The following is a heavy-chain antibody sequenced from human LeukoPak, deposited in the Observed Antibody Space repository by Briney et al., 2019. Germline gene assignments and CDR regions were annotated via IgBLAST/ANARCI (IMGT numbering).Heavy chain of an antibody. V-gene: IGHV4-59*01. CDR1: GGSISSYY. Sequence: SETLSLTCTVSGGSISSYYWSWIRQPPGKGLEWIGYIYYSGSTNYNPSLKSRVTISVDTSKNQFSLKLSSETAADTAVYYCARIYGGYESLWGQGTLVTDSS. CDR3: ARIYGGYESL. CDR2: IYYSGST. D-gene: IGHD5-12*01. J-gene: IGHJ4*02.